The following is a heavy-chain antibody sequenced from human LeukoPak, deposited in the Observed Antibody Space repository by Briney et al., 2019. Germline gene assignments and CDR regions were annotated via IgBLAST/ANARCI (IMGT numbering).Heavy chain of an antibody. CDR1: GFTFSSYS. CDR3: ARAVYGFDAFDI. CDR2: ISSSSSYI. V-gene: IGHV3-21*01. J-gene: IGHJ3*02. D-gene: IGHD4-17*01. Sequence: GGSLRLSCAASGFTFSSYSMNWVRQAPGKGLEWVSSISSSSSYIYYADSVKGRFTFSRDNAKNSLYLQMNSLRAEDTAVYYRARAVYGFDAFDIWGQGPMVTVSS.